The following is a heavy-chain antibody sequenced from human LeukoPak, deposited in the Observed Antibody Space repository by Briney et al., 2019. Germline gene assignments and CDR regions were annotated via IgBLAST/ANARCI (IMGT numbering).Heavy chain of an antibody. J-gene: IGHJ4*02. V-gene: IGHV3-21*01. D-gene: IGHD3-22*01. CDR2: ISSSSSNI. Sequence: GGPLRLSCADSGYTYSSYSMNWVRQAPGKGLEWVSYISSSSSNIYYADSVKGRFTISRDNAKNTLYLQMNSLRAEDTAVYYCARDPTQTYYYDSSGYYFFDYWGQGTLVTVSS. CDR1: GYTYSSYS. CDR3: ARDPTQTYYYDSSGYYFFDY.